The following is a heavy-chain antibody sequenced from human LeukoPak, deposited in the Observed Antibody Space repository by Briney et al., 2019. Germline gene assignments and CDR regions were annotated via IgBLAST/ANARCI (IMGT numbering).Heavy chain of an antibody. D-gene: IGHD1-14*01. Sequence: KNGESLKSSCQTSGYSFNTFMIAWVRQAPGRGLEWMGLVYPLDSETRYGPSFQGQVTISADKSTSSAFLQWDSLKASDTAMYYCVRHNTGADYWGQGTLVTVSS. CDR1: GYSFNTFM. J-gene: IGHJ4*02. CDR3: VRHNTGADY. V-gene: IGHV5-51*01. CDR2: VYPLDSET.